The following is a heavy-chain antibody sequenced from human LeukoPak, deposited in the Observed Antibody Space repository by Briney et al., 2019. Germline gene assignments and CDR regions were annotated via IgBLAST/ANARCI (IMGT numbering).Heavy chain of an antibody. V-gene: IGHV4-34*01. CDR1: GGSFSGYY. D-gene: IGHD3-10*01. CDR2: INHSGST. CDR3: ARGRMVRGVTNYGMDV. J-gene: IGHJ6*04. Sequence: SETLSLTCAVYGGSFSGYYWSWIRQPPGKGLEWIGEINHSGSTNYNPSLKSRVTISVDTSKNQFSLKLSSVTAADTVVYYCARGRMVRGVTNYGMDVWGKGTTVTVSS.